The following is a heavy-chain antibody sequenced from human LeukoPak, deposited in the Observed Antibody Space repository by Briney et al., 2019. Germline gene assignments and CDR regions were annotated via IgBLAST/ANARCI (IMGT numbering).Heavy chain of an antibody. CDR2: IYYSGST. CDR1: GGSISSYY. V-gene: IGHV4-59*01. J-gene: IGHJ5*02. D-gene: IGHD6-13*01. Sequence: SETLSLTCTVSGGSISSYYWSWIRQPPGKGLEWIGYIYYSGSTIYNPSLKSRVTISVDTSKNQFSLKLSSVTAADTAVYYCARGGDSSSWYSWFDPWGQGTLVTVSS. CDR3: ARGGDSSSWYSWFDP.